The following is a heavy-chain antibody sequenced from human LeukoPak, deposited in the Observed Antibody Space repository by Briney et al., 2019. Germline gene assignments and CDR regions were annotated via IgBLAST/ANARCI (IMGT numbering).Heavy chain of an antibody. D-gene: IGHD1-1*01. CDR3: AEDQQLEPFHY. J-gene: IGHJ4*02. CDR2: IQFDGGDI. CDR1: GLTFSNYG. V-gene: IGHV3-30*02. Sequence: QAGGSLRLSCVASGLTFSNYGMHWVCQAPGKGLEWVAFIQFDGGDIFYADSVKGRFTISRDNSKNTLFLQMNSLRTDDTAMYYCAEDQQLEPFHYWGRGTLVTVSS.